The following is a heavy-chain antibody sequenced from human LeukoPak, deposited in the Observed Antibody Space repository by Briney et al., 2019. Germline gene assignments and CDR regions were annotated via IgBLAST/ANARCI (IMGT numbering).Heavy chain of an antibody. CDR2: IYHSGST. V-gene: IGHV4-30-2*01. Sequence: SQTLSLTCTVSGGSISSGGYYWSWIRQPPGKGLEWIGYIYHSGSTYYNPSLKSRVTISVDRSKNQFSLKLSSVTAADTAVYYCARDQPDDYGGNYWYFDLWGRGTLVTVSS. CDR1: GGSISSGGYY. CDR3: ARDQPDDYGGNYWYFDL. J-gene: IGHJ2*01. D-gene: IGHD4-23*01.